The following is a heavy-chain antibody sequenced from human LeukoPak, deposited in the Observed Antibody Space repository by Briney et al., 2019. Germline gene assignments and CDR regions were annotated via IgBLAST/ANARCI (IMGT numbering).Heavy chain of an antibody. D-gene: IGHD3-10*01. CDR1: GFTFSDYY. V-gene: IGHV3-11*03. CDR3: ARISGWVSYYGPFDY. J-gene: IGHJ4*02. Sequence: GGSLRLSCAASGFTFSDYYMSWIRQAPGKGLEWLSYISGSSAYTNYADSVKGRFTISRGNAKNSLYLQMNSLRAEDTAVYYCARISGWVSYYGPFDYWGQGTLVTVSS. CDR2: ISGSSAYT.